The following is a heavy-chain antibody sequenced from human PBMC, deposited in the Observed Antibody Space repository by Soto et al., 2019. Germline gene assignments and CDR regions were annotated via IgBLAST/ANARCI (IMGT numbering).Heavy chain of an antibody. V-gene: IGHV5-51*01. D-gene: IGHD6-13*01. CDR3: ASLGIAAAGSHYYYGMDV. CDR2: IYPGDSDT. CDR1: GYSFTSYW. J-gene: IGHJ6*02. Sequence: PGESLKISCKGSGYSFTSYWIGWVRQMPGKGLEWMGIIYPGDSDTRYSPSFQGQVTISADKSISTAYLQWSSLKASDTAMYYCASLGIAAAGSHYYYGMDVWGQGTTVTVSS.